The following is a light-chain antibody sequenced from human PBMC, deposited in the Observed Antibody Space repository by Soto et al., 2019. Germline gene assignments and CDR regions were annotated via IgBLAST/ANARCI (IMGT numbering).Light chain of an antibody. Sequence: QSVLTQPASVSGSPGQSFTISCTGASSDVGGYNYVSWYQQHPGKAPKLMIYDVSNRPSGVSNRFSGSKSGNTASLTISGLQAEDEADYYCSSYTSSSTAVFGTGTKATVL. CDR3: SSYTSSSTAV. J-gene: IGLJ1*01. V-gene: IGLV2-14*01. CDR1: SSDVGGYNY. CDR2: DVS.